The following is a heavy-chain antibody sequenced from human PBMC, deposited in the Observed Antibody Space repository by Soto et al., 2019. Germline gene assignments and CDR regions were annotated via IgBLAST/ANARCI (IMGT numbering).Heavy chain of an antibody. D-gene: IGHD6-6*01. CDR1: GFTFDDYA. Sequence: EVQLVESGGGLVQPGRSLRLSCAASGFTFDDYAMHWVRQAPGKGLEWVSGISWNSGSIGYADSVKGRFTISRDNAKNSLYLQMNILRAEDTALYYCAKDRGGYSSSSPGAFDIWGQGTMVTVSS. V-gene: IGHV3-9*01. J-gene: IGHJ3*02. CDR3: AKDRGGYSSSSPGAFDI. CDR2: ISWNSGSI.